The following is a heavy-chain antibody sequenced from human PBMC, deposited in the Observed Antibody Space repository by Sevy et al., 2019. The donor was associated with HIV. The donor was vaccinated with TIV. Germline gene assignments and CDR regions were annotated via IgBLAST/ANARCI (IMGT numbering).Heavy chain of an antibody. CDR2: ISNDGSNK. D-gene: IGHD5-18*01. CDR1: GFTFSSYA. V-gene: IGHV3-30-3*01. CDR3: AGDPRGYSYGYYFDY. J-gene: IGHJ4*02. Sequence: GGSLRLSCAASGFTFSSYAMHWVRQAPGKGLEWVAVISNDGSNKYYADSVKGRFTISRDNSKNTLYLQMNSLRAEDTAVYYCAGDPRGYSYGYYFDYWGQGTLVTVSS.